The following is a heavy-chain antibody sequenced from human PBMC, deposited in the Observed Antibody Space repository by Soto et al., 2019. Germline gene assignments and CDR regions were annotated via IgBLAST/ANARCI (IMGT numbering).Heavy chain of an antibody. V-gene: IGHV3-74*01. Sequence: EVQLVESGGGLVQPWGSLRLSCAASGFTFSNYWMHWVRQAPGKGLVWVSRINSDGSSTPYADSVKGRFTISRDNPKNTLYLQMNSLRVEDTAVYYGTRGVGLFSGSYAYWGQGTLVIVSS. J-gene: IGHJ4*02. D-gene: IGHD1-26*01. CDR2: INSDGSST. CDR1: GFTFSNYW. CDR3: TRGVGLFSGSYAY.